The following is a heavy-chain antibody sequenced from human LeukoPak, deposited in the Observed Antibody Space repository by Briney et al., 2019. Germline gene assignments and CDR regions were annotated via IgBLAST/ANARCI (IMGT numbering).Heavy chain of an antibody. D-gene: IGHD2-2*01. CDR2: ISAYNGNT. V-gene: IGHV1-18*01. CDR3: ARACSSTSCLYYYGMDV. J-gene: IGHJ6*02. CDR1: GYTFTSYG. Sequence: GASVKVSCKASGYTFTSYGISWVRQAPGQGLEWMGWISAYNGNTNYAQKLQGRVTMTTDTSTSTAYMELRSLRSDDTAVNYCARACSSTSCLYYYGMDVWGQGTTVTVSS.